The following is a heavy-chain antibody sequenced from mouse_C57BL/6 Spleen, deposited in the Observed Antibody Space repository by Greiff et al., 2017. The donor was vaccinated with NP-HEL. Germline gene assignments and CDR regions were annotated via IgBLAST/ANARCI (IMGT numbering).Heavy chain of an antibody. CDR1: GYTFTSYG. D-gene: IGHD4-1*01. Sequence: VKLMESGAELARPGASVKLSCKASGYTFTSYGISWVKQRTGQGLEWIGEIYPRSGNTYYNEKFKGKATLTADKSSSTAYMELRSLTSEDSAVYFCARKGDWDWFAYWGQGTLVTVSA. V-gene: IGHV1-81*01. CDR3: ARKGDWDWFAY. CDR2: IYPRSGNT. J-gene: IGHJ3*01.